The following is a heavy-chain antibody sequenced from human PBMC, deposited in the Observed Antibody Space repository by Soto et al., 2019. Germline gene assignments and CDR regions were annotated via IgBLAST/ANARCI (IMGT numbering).Heavy chain of an antibody. CDR3: ARWGELWSPHLSDYYYGMDV. CDR1: GYTFTSYD. Sequence: GASVKVSCKASGYTFTSYDINWVRQATGQGLEWMGWMNPNSGNTGYAQKFQGRVTMTRNTSISTAYMELSSLRSEDTAVYYCARWGELWSPHLSDYYYGMDVWGQGTTVTVSS. D-gene: IGHD5-18*01. CDR2: MNPNSGNT. J-gene: IGHJ6*02. V-gene: IGHV1-8*01.